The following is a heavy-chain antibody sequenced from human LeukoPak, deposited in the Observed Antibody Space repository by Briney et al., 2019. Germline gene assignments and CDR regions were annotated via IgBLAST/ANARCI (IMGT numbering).Heavy chain of an antibody. D-gene: IGHD3-16*01. CDR1: GFTVSSNY. CDR2: IYSGGST. V-gene: IGHV3-53*01. J-gene: IGHJ5*02. CDR3: ARALGQFGNWFDP. Sequence: GSLRLSCAASGFTVSSNYMSWVRQAPGNRLEWVPVIYSGGSTYYADSVKGRFTISRDTSKNTLYLQMNSLRAEDTAVYYCARALGQFGNWFDPWGQGTLVTVSS.